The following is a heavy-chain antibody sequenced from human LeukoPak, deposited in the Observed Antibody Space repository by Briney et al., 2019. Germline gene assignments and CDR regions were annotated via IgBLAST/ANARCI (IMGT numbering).Heavy chain of an antibody. CDR3: ARDFYYGSGSYGGMDV. D-gene: IGHD3-10*01. J-gene: IGHJ6*02. V-gene: IGHV3-21*01. CDR1: GFTFSSYS. Sequence: GGSLRLSCAASGFTFSSYSMNWVRQAPGKGLEWVSSISSSSSYIYYADSVKGRFTISRDNAKNSLYLQMNSLRAEDTAVYYCARDFYYGSGSYGGMDVWGQGTTVTVSS. CDR2: ISSSSSYI.